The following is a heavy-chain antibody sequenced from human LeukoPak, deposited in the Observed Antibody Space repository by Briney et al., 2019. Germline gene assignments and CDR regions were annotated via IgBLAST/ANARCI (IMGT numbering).Heavy chain of an antibody. CDR1: GYSFTSYW. D-gene: IGHD2-2*01. V-gene: IGHV5-51*01. CDR2: IYPGDSDT. Sequence: GESLKISCKGSGYSFTSYWIGWVRQMPGKGLEWVGIIYPGDSDTRYSPSFQGQVTISADKSISTAYLQWSSLKASDTAMYYCARTGVADIVVVPAASWFDPWGQGTLVTVSS. J-gene: IGHJ5*02. CDR3: ARTGVADIVVVPAASWFDP.